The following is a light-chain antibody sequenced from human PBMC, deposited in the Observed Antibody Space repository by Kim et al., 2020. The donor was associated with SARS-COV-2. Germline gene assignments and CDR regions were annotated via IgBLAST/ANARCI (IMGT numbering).Light chain of an antibody. V-gene: IGLV3-1*01. Sequence: SYELTQPPSVSVSPGQTASITCSGDKLGDKYACWYQQKPGQSPVLVIYQDSKRPSGIPERFSGSNSGNTATLTISGTQAMDAADYYCQAWDSITWVFGGG. CDR2: QDS. J-gene: IGLJ3*02. CDR3: QAWDSITWV. CDR1: KLGDKY.